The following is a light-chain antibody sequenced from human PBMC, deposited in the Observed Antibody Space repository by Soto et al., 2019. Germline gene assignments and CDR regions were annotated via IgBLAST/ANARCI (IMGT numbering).Light chain of an antibody. CDR3: QQYISSSRT. J-gene: IGKJ1*01. V-gene: IGKV1-5*03. CDR2: KAS. Sequence: DIQMTQSPSTLSASVGDRVTITCRASQTIDVWLAWYQQKPGKAPKVLIYKASSLESGVPSRFSGSGSGTEFTLTISSLQPDDFATYYCQQYISSSRTFGQGNKVDIK. CDR1: QTIDVW.